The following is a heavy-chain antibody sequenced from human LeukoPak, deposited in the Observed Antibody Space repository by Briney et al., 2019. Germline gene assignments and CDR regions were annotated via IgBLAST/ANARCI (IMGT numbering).Heavy chain of an antibody. CDR3: ARGASGPGVATIVY. J-gene: IGHJ4*02. CDR2: ISSSSSYI. Sequence: GGSLRLSCAASGFTFSSYSMNWVRQAPGKGLEWVSSISSSSSYIYYADSVKGRFTISRDNAKNSLYLQMNRLRAEDTAVYYCARGASGPGVATIVYWGQGTLVTVSS. D-gene: IGHD5-12*01. V-gene: IGHV3-21*01. CDR1: GFTFSSYS.